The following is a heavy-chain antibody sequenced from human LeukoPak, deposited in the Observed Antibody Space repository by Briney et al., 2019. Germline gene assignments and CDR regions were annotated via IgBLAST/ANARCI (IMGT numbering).Heavy chain of an antibody. CDR1: GYSFTGYW. V-gene: IGHV5-51*01. J-gene: IGHJ4*02. Sequence: GESLKTSCKGSGYSFTGYWIGWVRQMPGKGLEWMGIIYPGDSDTRYSPSFQGQVTISADKSISTAYLQWSSLKASDAAMYYCARPNTYSSSWYSLNYWGQGTLVTVSS. D-gene: IGHD6-13*01. CDR3: ARPNTYSSSWYSLNY. CDR2: IYPGDSDT.